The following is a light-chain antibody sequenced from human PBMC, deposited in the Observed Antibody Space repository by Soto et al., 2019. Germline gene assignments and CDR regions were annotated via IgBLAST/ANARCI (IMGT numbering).Light chain of an antibody. CDR2: DVT. CDR3: SSYSSINPYV. CDR1: SSDVGGYDY. Sequence: QSALTQPASVSGSPGQSITISCTGASSDVGGYDYVSWYQQHPAKAPKLIIYDVTHRPSGVSNRFSGSKSGNTASLTISGLQAEDEAEYYCSSYSSINPYVFGTGTKLTVL. J-gene: IGLJ1*01. V-gene: IGLV2-14*03.